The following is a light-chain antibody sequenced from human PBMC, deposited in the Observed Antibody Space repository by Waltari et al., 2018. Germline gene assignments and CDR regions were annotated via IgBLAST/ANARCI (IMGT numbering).Light chain of an antibody. CDR2: AAS. V-gene: IGKV1-8*01. CDR1: PAIGSY. CDR3: QQYYDYPRT. Sequence: AIRMTQSPSSFSASTGDRVTITCRASPAIGSYLAWYRQKPGRVPKLLISAASTLQSGVPSRFTGSGSGTDFTLTINCLQSEDFATHYCQQYYDYPRTFGQGTKVEVK. J-gene: IGKJ1*01.